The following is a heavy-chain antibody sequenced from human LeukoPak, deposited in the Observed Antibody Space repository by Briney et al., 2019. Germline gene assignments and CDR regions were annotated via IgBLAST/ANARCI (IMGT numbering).Heavy chain of an antibody. Sequence: GGSLRLSCAASGFTFSSYWMSWVRQAPGKGLEWVAVISYDGSNKYYADSVKGRFTISRDNAKNSLYLQMNSLRAEDTAVYYCAREKRITMVRGVRSCGMDVWGQGTTVTVSS. D-gene: IGHD3-10*01. CDR2: ISYDGSNK. V-gene: IGHV3-30*03. CDR1: GFTFSSYW. CDR3: AREKRITMVRGVRSCGMDV. J-gene: IGHJ6*02.